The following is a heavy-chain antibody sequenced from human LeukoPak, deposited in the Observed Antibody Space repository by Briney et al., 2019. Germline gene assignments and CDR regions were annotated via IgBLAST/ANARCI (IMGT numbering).Heavy chain of an antibody. D-gene: IGHD6-6*01. CDR2: INPNSGGT. CDR3: AKRSSSTALALGPPDV. CDR1: GYTFTGYY. Sequence: ASVKVSCKASGYTFTGYYMHWVRQAPGQGLEWMGWINPNSGGTNYAQKFQGRVTMTRDTSIRTAYMELSSLRSEDTAVYYCAKRSSSTALALGPPDVWGKGTTVTVSS. J-gene: IGHJ6*04. V-gene: IGHV1-2*02.